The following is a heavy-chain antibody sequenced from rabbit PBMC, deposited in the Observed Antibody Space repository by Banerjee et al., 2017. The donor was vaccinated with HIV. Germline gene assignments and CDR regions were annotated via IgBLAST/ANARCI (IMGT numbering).Heavy chain of an antibody. Sequence: QEQLEESGGDLVKPEGSLTLTCTASGFSFSNKYVMCWVRQAPGKGLEWIACINTSSGNTVYATWAKGRFTISRTSSTTVALQMTSLTAADTATYFCARDDSGVYFDLWGPGTLVTVS. D-gene: IGHD1-1*01. CDR3: ARDDSGVYFDL. CDR2: INTSSGNT. J-gene: IGHJ4*01. CDR1: GFSFSNKYV. V-gene: IGHV1S45*01.